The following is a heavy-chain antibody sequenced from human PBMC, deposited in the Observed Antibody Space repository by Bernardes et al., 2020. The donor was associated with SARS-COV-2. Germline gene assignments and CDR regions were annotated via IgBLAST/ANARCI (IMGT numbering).Heavy chain of an antibody. V-gene: IGHV1-2*02. D-gene: IGHD1-26*01. Sequence: ASVKVSCMASGYTFTDYYMHWVRQAPGQGFEWMGWINPNSGGTKSAQRFQGRVTMTRDTSINTAYMELIRVTSDDTAIYYCARCNPTLGATDCLDYWGQGTLVTVSS. CDR1: GYTFTDYY. CDR3: ARCNPTLGATDCLDY. J-gene: IGHJ4*02. CDR2: INPNSGGT.